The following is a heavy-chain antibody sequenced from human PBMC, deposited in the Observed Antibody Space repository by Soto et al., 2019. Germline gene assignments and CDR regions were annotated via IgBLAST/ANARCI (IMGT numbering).Heavy chain of an antibody. J-gene: IGHJ4*02. V-gene: IGHV3-21*01. CDR3: ARDYGSSWYPDY. CDR1: GFTFSSYS. Sequence: GGSLRLSCAASGFTFSSYSMNWVRQAPGKGLEWVSSISSSSSYIYYADSVKGRFTISRDNAKNSLYLQMNSLRAEDTAVYYCARDYGSSWYPDYWGQGTLVTVSS. D-gene: IGHD6-13*01. CDR2: ISSSSSYI.